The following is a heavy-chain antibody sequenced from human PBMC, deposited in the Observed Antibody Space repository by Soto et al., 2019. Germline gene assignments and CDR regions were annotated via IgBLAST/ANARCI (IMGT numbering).Heavy chain of an antibody. Sequence: ASVKVSCKASGYTFIDYFIHGVRQAPGQGLEWMGWIIPISGAANYAQKFQGRVTITADKSTSTSYMELSSLRSEDTAVYYCARDMTRTVVPYFDFWGQGTLVTVSS. CDR2: IIPISGAA. D-gene: IGHD1-7*01. V-gene: IGHV1-69*06. J-gene: IGHJ4*02. CDR1: GYTFIDYF. CDR3: ARDMTRTVVPYFDF.